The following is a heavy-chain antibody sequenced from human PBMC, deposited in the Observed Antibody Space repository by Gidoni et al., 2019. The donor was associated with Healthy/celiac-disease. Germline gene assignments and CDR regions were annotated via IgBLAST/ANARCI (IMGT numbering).Heavy chain of an antibody. CDR1: GGSISSSSYY. V-gene: IGHV4-39*01. D-gene: IGHD6-13*01. J-gene: IGHJ4*02. CDR3: ARHREQQLIDY. CDR2: IYYSGST. Sequence: QLQLQESGPGLVKPSETLSLTCTVSGGSISSSSYYWGWIRPPPGKGLEWIGSIYYSGSTYYNPSLKSRVTISVDTSKNQFSLKLSSVTAADTAVYYCARHREQQLIDYWGQGTLVTVSS.